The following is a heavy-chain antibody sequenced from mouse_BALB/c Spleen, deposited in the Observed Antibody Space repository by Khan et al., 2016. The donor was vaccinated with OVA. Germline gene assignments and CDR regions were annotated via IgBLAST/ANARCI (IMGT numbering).Heavy chain of an antibody. CDR2: INPTSGYT. CDR1: GYTFSTYW. Sequence: QIQLVQSGAALAKPGASVKMSCKASGYTFSTYWMHWVTQRPGQGLEWIGYINPTSGYTDYNEKFKDKATLSADKSSSTAYMQLSRLTSEDSAVYYCTRDRIDYWGQGTTLTVSS. V-gene: IGHV1-7*01. CDR3: TRDRIDY. J-gene: IGHJ2*01.